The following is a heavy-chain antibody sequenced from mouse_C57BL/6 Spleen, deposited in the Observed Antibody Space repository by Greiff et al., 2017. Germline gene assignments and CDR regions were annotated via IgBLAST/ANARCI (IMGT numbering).Heavy chain of an antibody. Sequence: VQLQQSGAELVRPGASAMLSCTASGFNINDDSMHWVKQRPEQGLEWIGWLDPENGDTEYASKFQGKATITADTSSNTAYLQLSSLTSEDTAVYYCTTDYWGQGTLVTVSA. CDR1: GFNINDDS. V-gene: IGHV14-4*01. CDR2: LDPENGDT. CDR3: TTDY. J-gene: IGHJ3*01.